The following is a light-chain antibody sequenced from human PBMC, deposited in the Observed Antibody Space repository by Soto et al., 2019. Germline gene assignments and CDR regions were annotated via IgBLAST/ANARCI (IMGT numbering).Light chain of an antibody. J-gene: IGKJ4*01. CDR2: DIS. V-gene: IGKV3D-15*01. CDR1: QSVTSN. CDR3: QQYNDWPLT. Sequence: HSASTVPVSTCKRPTLSCRASQSVTSNLAWYQQKPGQAPSLLIYDISARATGIPTRFSGSGSGTEFTLTISSLQSEDFAVYYCQQYNDWPLTFGGGTKVDI.